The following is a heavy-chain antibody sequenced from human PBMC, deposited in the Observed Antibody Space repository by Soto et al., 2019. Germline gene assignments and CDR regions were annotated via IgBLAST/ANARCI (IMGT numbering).Heavy chain of an antibody. CDR2: INPNSGGT. Sequence: ASVKVSCKASGYTFTGYYMHWVRQAPGQGLEWMGWINPNSGGTNYAQKFQGWVTMTRDTSISTAYMELSRLRSDDTAVYYCARGLSSGWYPYYFVYWGQGPLVTVSS. CDR1: GYTFTGYY. J-gene: IGHJ4*02. CDR3: ARGLSSGWYPYYFVY. D-gene: IGHD6-19*01. V-gene: IGHV1-2*04.